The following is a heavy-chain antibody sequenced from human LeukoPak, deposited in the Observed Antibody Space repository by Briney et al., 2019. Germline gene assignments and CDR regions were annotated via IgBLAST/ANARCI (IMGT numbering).Heavy chain of an antibody. CDR1: GFTFSNYW. CDR2: INQDGSEE. V-gene: IGHV3-7*01. CDR3: VRDGGVSGYDLLDY. D-gene: IGHD5-12*01. J-gene: IGHJ4*02. Sequence: GGSLRPSCAASGFTFSNYWMTWVRQAPGKGLEWVAHINQDGSEEHYMDSAKARFTISRDNAKNSLSLQMNSLRAEDTAVYYCVRDGGVSGYDLLDYWGQGTLVTVSS.